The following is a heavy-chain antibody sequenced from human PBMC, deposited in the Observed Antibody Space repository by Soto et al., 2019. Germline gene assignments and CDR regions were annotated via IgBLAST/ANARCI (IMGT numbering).Heavy chain of an antibody. CDR1: GLTFRNAW. D-gene: IGHD2-21*02. CDR2: VKSKTDGGTT. CDR3: CGADCGGDCYTPFDD. J-gene: IGHJ4*02. Sequence: EVQLVESGGGLVKPGGSLRLSCAASGLTFRNAWMSWVRQAPGKGLEWVGRVKSKTDGGTTDYAAPVKGRFTISRDDSKNTLYLQMNSLKTEDTAVYYCCGADCGGDCYTPFDDWGQGTLVTVSS. V-gene: IGHV3-15*01.